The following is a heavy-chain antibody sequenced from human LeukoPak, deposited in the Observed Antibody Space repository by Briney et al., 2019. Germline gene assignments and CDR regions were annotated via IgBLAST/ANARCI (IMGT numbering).Heavy chain of an antibody. CDR2: ISYDGSNK. CDR1: GFTFSSYG. J-gene: IGHJ4*02. Sequence: GRSLRLSCAASGFTFSSYGMHWVRQAPGKGLEWVAVISYDGSNKYFADSVKGRFTISRDKSKNTLYLQMNSLRAEDTAVYYCAKQQSGYYFDYWGQGTLVTVSS. D-gene: IGHD6-13*01. V-gene: IGHV3-30*18. CDR3: AKQQSGYYFDY.